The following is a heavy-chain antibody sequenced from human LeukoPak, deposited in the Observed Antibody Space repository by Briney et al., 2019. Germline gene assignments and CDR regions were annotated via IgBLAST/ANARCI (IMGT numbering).Heavy chain of an antibody. CDR3: ARDQGANIVVVTAIDY. J-gene: IGHJ4*02. Sequence: GGSLRLSCAASGFTFSSYCMSWVRQAPGKGLEWVASIKQDGSEKYYVDFVKGRFTISRDNAKNSLYLQMNSLRAEETAVYYCARDQGANIVVVTAIDYWGQGTLVTVSS. CDR2: IKQDGSEK. V-gene: IGHV3-7*01. CDR1: GFTFSSYC. D-gene: IGHD2-21*02.